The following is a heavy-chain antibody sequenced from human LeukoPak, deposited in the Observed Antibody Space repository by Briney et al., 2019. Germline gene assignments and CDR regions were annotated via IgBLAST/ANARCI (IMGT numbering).Heavy chain of an antibody. CDR1: GFTFSSYA. CDR3: ARDLIVDYGGNSGDAFDI. V-gene: IGHV3-23*01. J-gene: IGHJ3*02. CDR2: ISGSGGST. Sequence: GGSLRLSCAASGFTFSSYAMSWVRQAPGKGLEWVSAISGSGGSTYYADSVKGRFTISRDNAKNSLYLQMNSLRAEDTAVYYCARDLIVDYGGNSGDAFDIWGQGTMVTVSS. D-gene: IGHD4-23*01.